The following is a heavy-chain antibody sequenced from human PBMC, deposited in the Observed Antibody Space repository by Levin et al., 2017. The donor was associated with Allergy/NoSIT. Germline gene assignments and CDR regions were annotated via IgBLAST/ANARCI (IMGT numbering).Heavy chain of an antibody. CDR1: GFTFSTYT. CDR2: ISGSSSII. D-gene: IGHD3-10*01. Sequence: LSLTCAASGFTFSTYTMNWVRQAPGKGLEWVSYISGSSSIIYYADSVKGRFTISRDNAKNSLYLQMNSLRAEDTAVYYCARGVGWGFGDLFGYWGQGTLVTVSS. CDR3: ARGVGWGFGDLFGY. V-gene: IGHV3-48*01. J-gene: IGHJ4*02.